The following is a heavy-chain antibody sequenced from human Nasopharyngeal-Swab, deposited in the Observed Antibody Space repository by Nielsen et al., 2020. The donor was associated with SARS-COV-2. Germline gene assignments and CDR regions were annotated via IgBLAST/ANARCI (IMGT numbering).Heavy chain of an antibody. CDR2: INHSGAT. Sequence: SETLSLTCAAYGESFSYYYWSWIRQSPGKGLGWIAEINHSGATNYTQSLKSRDTISVDTSKNQLSLKVTSVTAADPAVYFCARRTSANYRPGFESWGQGSLVTVSS. V-gene: IGHV4-34*01. J-gene: IGHJ4*02. CDR1: GESFSYYY. CDR3: ARRTSANYRPGFES. D-gene: IGHD1-7*01.